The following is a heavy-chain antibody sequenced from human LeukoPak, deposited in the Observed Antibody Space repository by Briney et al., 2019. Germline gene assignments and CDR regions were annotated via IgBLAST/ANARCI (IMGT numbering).Heavy chain of an antibody. Sequence: AGGSLRLSCAASGFTFSSYWMYWVRQAPGKGLVWVSRINNDGSSTSYADSYADSVKGRFTISRDNAKNTLYLQMNSLRAEDTAVYYCARDGGSWSFDYWGQGTLVTVSS. D-gene: IGHD6-13*01. CDR1: GFTFSSYW. CDR3: ARDGGSWSFDY. J-gene: IGHJ4*02. CDR2: INNDGSST. V-gene: IGHV3-74*01.